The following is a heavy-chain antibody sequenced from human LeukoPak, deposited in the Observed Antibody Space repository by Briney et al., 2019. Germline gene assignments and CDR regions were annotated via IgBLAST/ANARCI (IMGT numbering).Heavy chain of an antibody. J-gene: IGHJ3*02. CDR2: IYHSGST. CDR1: GYSISSGYY. Sequence: SETLSLTCAVSGYSISSGYYWGWIRQPPGKGLEWIGSIYHSGSTYYNPSLKSRVTISVDTSKDQFSLKLSSVTAADTAVYYCARRRGYCSSTSCFDAFDIWGQGTMVTVSS. V-gene: IGHV4-38-2*01. CDR3: ARRRGYCSSTSCFDAFDI. D-gene: IGHD2-2*01.